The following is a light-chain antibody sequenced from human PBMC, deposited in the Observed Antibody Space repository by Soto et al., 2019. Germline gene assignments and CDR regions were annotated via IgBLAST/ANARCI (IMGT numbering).Light chain of an antibody. CDR3: LAYAVSTYV. Sequence: QSALTQPPSASGSPGQSVTISCTGTNSDVGGYNYVSWYQQRPGKAPQLLIYEVGKRPSGVPDRFSGSKSGNTASLTVSGLQAEDEADYYCLAYAVSTYVFGTGTKLTVL. J-gene: IGLJ1*01. V-gene: IGLV2-8*01. CDR1: NSDVGGYNY. CDR2: EVG.